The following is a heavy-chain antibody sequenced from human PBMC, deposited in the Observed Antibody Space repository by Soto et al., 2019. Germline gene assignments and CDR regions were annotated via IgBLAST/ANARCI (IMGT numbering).Heavy chain of an antibody. D-gene: IGHD3-3*01. Sequence: GGSLRLSCAASGFTFSEYAMSWVRQAPGKGLEWVSVIGGDGGSPNYADSVKGRFTVSRDNSKSTLYLQMDSLRAEDTALYYSAKDSITRNGIYDLLDIGGQGTMVTVSS. J-gene: IGHJ3*02. CDR1: GFTFSEYA. CDR3: AKDSITRNGIYDLLDI. V-gene: IGHV3-23*01. CDR2: IGGDGGSP.